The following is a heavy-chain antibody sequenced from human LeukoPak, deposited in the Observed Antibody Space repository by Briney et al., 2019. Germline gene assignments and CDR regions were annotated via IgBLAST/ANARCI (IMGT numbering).Heavy chain of an antibody. Sequence: SETLSLTCTVYGGSFSGYYWSWIRQPPGRGLEWIGEINHSGSTTYNPSLKSRVTISVDTSKNQFSLKLSSVTAADTAVYYCARAHPPNYDFWSGYTTVSGYMDVWGKGTTVTVSS. D-gene: IGHD3-3*01. CDR2: INHSGST. CDR1: GGSFSGYY. V-gene: IGHV4-34*01. J-gene: IGHJ6*03. CDR3: ARAHPPNYDFWSGYTTVSGYMDV.